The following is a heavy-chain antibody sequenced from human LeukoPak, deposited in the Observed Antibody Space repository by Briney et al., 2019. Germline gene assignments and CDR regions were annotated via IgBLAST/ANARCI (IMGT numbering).Heavy chain of an antibody. CDR3: AGGPFDY. Sequence: PSETLSLTCTVSGGSISSHYWSWIRQPPGKGLEWIGYIYYSGSTNYNPSLKSRVTISVDTSKNQFSLKLSSVTAADTAVYYCAGGPFDYWGQGTLVTASS. V-gene: IGHV4-59*11. J-gene: IGHJ4*02. D-gene: IGHD6-25*01. CDR1: GGSISSHY. CDR2: IYYSGST.